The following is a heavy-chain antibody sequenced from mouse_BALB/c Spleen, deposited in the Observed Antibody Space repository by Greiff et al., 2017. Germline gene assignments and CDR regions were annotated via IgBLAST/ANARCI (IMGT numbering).Heavy chain of an antibody. Sequence: EVQLMESGAELVKPGASVKVSCKASGYTFTGYNMYWVKQSPGKSLEWIGYIYPYNGGTSYNQKFKGKATLTVDKSSSTAFMHLNSLTSEDSAVYYCARGSYSDPLDYWGQGTTLTVSS. D-gene: IGHD2-12*01. CDR1: GYTFTGYN. CDR2: IYPYNGGT. J-gene: IGHJ2*01. V-gene: IGHV1S135*01. CDR3: ARGSYSDPLDY.